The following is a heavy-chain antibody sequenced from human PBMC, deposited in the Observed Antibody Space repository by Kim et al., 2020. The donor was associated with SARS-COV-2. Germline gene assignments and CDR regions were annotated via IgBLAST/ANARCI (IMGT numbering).Heavy chain of an antibody. Sequence: GGSLRLSCAASGFTFRNTWMTWVRQAPGEGLEWVGRLRSKADGGTTYFAESVRGRFTISRDDSENVLYLQMNSLKTDDTAVYYCTTDQGTSRRFYEFDY. CDR3: TTDQGTSRRFYEFDY. D-gene: IGHD5-12*01. V-gene: IGHV3-15*01. J-gene: IGHJ4*01. CDR2: LRSKADGGTT. CDR1: GFTFRNTW.